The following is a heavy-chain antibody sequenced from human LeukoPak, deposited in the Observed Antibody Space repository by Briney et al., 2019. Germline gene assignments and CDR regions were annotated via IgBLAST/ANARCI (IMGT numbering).Heavy chain of an antibody. J-gene: IGHJ6*03. CDR3: AIESAGADFNYYYMDV. D-gene: IGHD1-26*01. V-gene: IGHV1-8*01. CDR1: GYTFTGYD. Sequence: ASVKVSCKASGYTFTGYDINWVRQATGQGLEWMGWMNPNSGNTGYAQKFQGRVTMTRNTSISTAYMELSSLRSEDTAVYYCAIESAGADFNYYYMDVWGKGTTVTISS. CDR2: MNPNSGNT.